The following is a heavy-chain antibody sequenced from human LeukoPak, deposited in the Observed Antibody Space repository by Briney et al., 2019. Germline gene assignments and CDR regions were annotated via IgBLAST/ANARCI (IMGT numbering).Heavy chain of an antibody. CDR3: ARARRGSYSTGASKYYFDY. CDR1: GYTFTSYA. V-gene: IGHV7-4-1*02. CDR2: INTNTGNP. D-gene: IGHD1-26*01. Sequence: ASVKVSCKASGYTFTSYAMNWVRQAPGQGLEWMEWINTNTGNPTYAQGFTGRFVFSLDTSVSTAYLQISSLKAEDTAVYYCARARRGSYSTGASKYYFDYWGQGTLVTVSS. J-gene: IGHJ4*02.